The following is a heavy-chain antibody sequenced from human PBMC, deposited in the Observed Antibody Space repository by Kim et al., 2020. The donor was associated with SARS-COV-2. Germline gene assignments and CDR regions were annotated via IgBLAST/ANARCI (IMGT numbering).Heavy chain of an antibody. V-gene: IGHV4-31*03. D-gene: IGHD5-18*01. CDR1: GGSISSGGYY. Sequence: SETLSLTCTVSGGSISSGGYYWSWIRQHPGKGLEWIGYIYYSGSTYYNPSLKSRVTISVDTSKNQFSLKLSSVTAADTAVYYCARCYTAMALNFDYWGQGTLVTVSS. J-gene: IGHJ4*02. CDR2: IYYSGST. CDR3: ARCYTAMALNFDY.